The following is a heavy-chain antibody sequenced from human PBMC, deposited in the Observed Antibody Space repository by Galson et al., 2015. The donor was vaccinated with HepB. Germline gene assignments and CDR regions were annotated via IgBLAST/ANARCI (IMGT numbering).Heavy chain of an antibody. Sequence: SVKVSCKASGYTFTGYYMHWVRQAPGQGLEWMGWINPNSGGTNYAQKFRGWVTMTRDTSISTAYMELSRLRSDDTAVYYCARGRVADYYDSSGYYDAFDIWGQGTMVTVSS. J-gene: IGHJ3*02. CDR1: GYTFTGYY. V-gene: IGHV1-2*04. CDR3: ARGRVADYYDSSGYYDAFDI. D-gene: IGHD3-22*01. CDR2: INPNSGGT.